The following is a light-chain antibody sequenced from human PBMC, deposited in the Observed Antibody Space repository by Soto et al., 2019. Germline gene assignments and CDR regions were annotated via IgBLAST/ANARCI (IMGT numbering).Light chain of an antibody. CDR1: SSTIGSNT. CDR2: TNN. Sequence: QLVLTQPPSASGTPGQRVTISCSGRSSTIGSNTVNWYQQLPGTAPKLLIYTNNQRPSGVPDRFSGSKSGTSASLAISGLQAEDEADYYCAAWDDSLNGWVFGGGTKLTVL. J-gene: IGLJ3*02. CDR3: AAWDDSLNGWV. V-gene: IGLV1-44*01.